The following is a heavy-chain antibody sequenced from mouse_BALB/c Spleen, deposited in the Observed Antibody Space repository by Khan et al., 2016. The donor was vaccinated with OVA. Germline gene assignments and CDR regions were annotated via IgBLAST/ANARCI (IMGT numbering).Heavy chain of an antibody. J-gene: IGHJ2*01. CDR2: ISGDSNTI. CDR3: ATSYFYGYYFDY. V-gene: IGHV5-17*02. D-gene: IGHD1-1*01. Sequence: DVQLVESGGGLVQPGGSRKLSCAASGFTFNNYGMHWVRQAPEKGLEWVASISGDSNTIYYVDSVKGRFTISRDNPKNTLFLQMTSLMSEDTAMYYCATSYFYGYYFDYWGPGTTLTVS. CDR1: GFTFNNYG.